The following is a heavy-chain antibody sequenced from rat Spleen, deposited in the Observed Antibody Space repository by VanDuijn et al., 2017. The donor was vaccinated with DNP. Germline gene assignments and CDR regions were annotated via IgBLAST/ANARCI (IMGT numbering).Heavy chain of an antibody. D-gene: IGHD1-1*01. V-gene: IGHV5-31*01. CDR3: AIYYYSGDTWFAY. CDR1: RFIFSNYW. CDR2: ITSSGGRT. Sequence: EVHLMESGGDLVQPGRSLKLSCVASRFIFSNYWMTWFRQVPGKGLEWVASITSSGGRTYYPDSVKGRFTISKDNARNTLYLQMNSLRSEDTATYYCAIYYYSGDTWFAYWGQGTLVTVSS. J-gene: IGHJ3*01.